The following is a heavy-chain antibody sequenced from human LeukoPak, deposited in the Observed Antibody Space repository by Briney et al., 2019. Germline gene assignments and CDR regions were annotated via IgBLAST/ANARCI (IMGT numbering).Heavy chain of an antibody. CDR3: ARPRDDSTGYYLGY. D-gene: IGHD3-22*01. V-gene: IGHV4-39*02. J-gene: IGHJ4*02. CDR1: GGSIRGSSYY. Sequence: SETLSLTCTVSGGSIRGSSYYWGWIRQPPGKGLEWIGNTYYTGTTYYNPSLKSRVTIPVDTSKNHFSLRLRSVTAADTAVYFCARPRDDSTGYYLGYWGQGTLVTVSS. CDR2: TYYTGTT.